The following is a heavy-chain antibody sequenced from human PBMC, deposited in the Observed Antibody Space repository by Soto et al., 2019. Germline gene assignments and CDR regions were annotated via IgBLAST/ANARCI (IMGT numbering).Heavy chain of an antibody. CDR3: ARASGRSWYNWFNP. D-gene: IGHD3-10*01. J-gene: IGHJ5*02. CDR1: GGNFSNSG. CDR2: IVPLFGTT. Sequence: SVKVSCKASGGNFSNSGISWVRQAPGQGLEYMGGIVPLFGTTNYAHKFRGRVTITADESTSTVYMEVSSLKSEDTAVYFCARASGRSWYNWFNPWGQGTLVTVSS. V-gene: IGHV1-69*13.